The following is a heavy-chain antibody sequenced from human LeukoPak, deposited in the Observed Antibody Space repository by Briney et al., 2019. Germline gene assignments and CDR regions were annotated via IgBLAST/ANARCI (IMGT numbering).Heavy chain of an antibody. V-gene: IGHV3-48*03. CDR1: GFTFSSYG. CDR2: ISSSGSTI. CDR3: AREGPVYYYGMDV. J-gene: IGHJ6*02. Sequence: PGGSLRLSCAASGFTFSSYGMNWVRQAPGKGLEWVSYISSSGSTIYYADSVKGRFTISGDNAKNSLYLQMNSLRAEDTAVYYCAREGPVYYYGMDVWGQGTTVTVSS.